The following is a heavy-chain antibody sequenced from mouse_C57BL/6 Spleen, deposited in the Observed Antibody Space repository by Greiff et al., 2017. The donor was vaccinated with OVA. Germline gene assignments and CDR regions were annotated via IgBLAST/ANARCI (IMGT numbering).Heavy chain of an antibody. CDR2: IDPETGGT. J-gene: IGHJ2*01. CDR1: GYTFTDYE. CDR3: TEGYDVDY. V-gene: IGHV1-15*01. D-gene: IGHD2-2*01. Sequence: VQLQQSGAELVRPGASVTLSCKASGYTFTDYEMHWVKQTPVHGLEWIGAIDPETGGTAYNQKFKGKAILTADKSSSTAYMELRSLASEDSAVYYCTEGYDVDYWGQGTTLTVSS.